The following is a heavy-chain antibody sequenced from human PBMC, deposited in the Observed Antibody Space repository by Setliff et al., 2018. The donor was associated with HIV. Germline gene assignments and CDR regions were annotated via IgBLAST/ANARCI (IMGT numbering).Heavy chain of an antibody. CDR3: ARDTEMVKEGTDY. D-gene: IGHD5-18*01. CDR2: SSTSGCT. CDR1: GDSITNSFYF. V-gene: IGHV4-61*05. Sequence: ASETLSLTCTVSGDSITNSFYFWAWIRQPPGKGLEWIGYSSTSGCTNCNPSLESRVTISVDTSKNQVSLKLRSVTAADTAVYYCARDTEMVKEGTDYWGQGTLVTVSS. J-gene: IGHJ4*02.